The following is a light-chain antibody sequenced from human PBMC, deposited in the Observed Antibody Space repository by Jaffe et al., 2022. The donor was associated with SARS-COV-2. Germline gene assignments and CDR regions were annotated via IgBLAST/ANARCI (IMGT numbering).Light chain of an antibody. CDR3: QQSYSTPYT. Sequence: DIQMTQSPSSLSASVGDRVTITCRASQSISIYLHWYQQKPGKAPNLLIYAASSLQSGVPSRFSGSGSGTDFTLTVSSLQPEDFATYYCQQSYSTPYTFGQGTNLEIK. V-gene: IGKV1-39*01. CDR1: QSISIY. CDR2: AAS. J-gene: IGKJ2*01.